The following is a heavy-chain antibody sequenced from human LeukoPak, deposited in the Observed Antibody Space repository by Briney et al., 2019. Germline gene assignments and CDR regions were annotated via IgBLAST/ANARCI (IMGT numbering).Heavy chain of an antibody. V-gene: IGHV3-74*01. CDR3: TRDGSGSRIPFDC. J-gene: IGHJ4*02. CDR2: IESDASNT. Sequence: PGGSLRLSCAASGFAFGSHWMHWVRQAPGKGLVWVARIESDASNTRYADSVKGRFTISRDNANKTLYLQMNSLRAEDTAVYYCTRDGSGSRIPFDCWGQGTLVTVSS. CDR1: GFAFGSHW. D-gene: IGHD1-26*01.